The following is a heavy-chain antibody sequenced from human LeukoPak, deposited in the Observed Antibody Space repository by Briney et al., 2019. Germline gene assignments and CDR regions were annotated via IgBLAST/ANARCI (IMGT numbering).Heavy chain of an antibody. D-gene: IGHD3-22*01. CDR1: GGTFSSYA. CDR3: AAPQYYYDSSGPFDY. V-gene: IGHV1-69*13. Sequence: SVKVSCKASGGTFSSYAISWVRQAPGQGLEWMGGIIPIFGTANYAQKFQGRVTITADESTSTAYMELSSLRSEDTAVYYCAAPQYYYDSSGPFDYWGQGTLVTVSS. J-gene: IGHJ4*02. CDR2: IIPIFGTA.